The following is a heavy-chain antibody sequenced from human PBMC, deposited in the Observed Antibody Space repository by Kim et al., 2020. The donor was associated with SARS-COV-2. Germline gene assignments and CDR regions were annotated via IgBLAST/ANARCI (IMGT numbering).Heavy chain of an antibody. Sequence: SETLSLICTVSGYSISSGYYWGWIRQPPGKGLEWIGSIYHSGSTYYNPSLKSRVTISVDTSKNQFSLKLSSVTAADTAVYYCANSGSGWYGGYWGQGTLVTVSS. V-gene: IGHV4-38-2*02. CDR1: GYSISSGYY. CDR2: IYHSGST. D-gene: IGHD6-19*01. J-gene: IGHJ4*02. CDR3: ANSGSGWYGGY.